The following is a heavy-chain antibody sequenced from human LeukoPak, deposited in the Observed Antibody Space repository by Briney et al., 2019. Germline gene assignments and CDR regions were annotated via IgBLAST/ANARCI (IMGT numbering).Heavy chain of an antibody. CDR1: GFTFRGWW. D-gene: IGHD3-10*01. CDR2: IKQDGGEK. V-gene: IGHV3-7*01. CDR3: ARDRGFGQADV. J-gene: IGHJ6*04. Sequence: GGPLRLPCAASGFTFRGWWMSWLRQAAAKGLDGVANIKQDGGEKYYVDSVKGRCTISRDNAKNSLYLQMNSLRAEDTAVYYCARDRGFGQADVWGKGTTVTVSS.